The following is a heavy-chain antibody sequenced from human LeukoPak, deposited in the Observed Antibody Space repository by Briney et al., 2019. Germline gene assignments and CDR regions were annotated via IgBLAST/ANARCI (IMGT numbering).Heavy chain of an antibody. Sequence: GASVKVSCKVSGYTLTELSMHWVRQAPGKGLEWMGGFDLEDGETIYAQKFQGRVTMTEDTSTDTAYMELRSLISEDTAVYYCATLKVLRFLEWLPPTLGWFDPWGQGTLVTVSS. V-gene: IGHV1-24*01. J-gene: IGHJ5*02. D-gene: IGHD3-3*01. CDR2: FDLEDGET. CDR3: ATLKVLRFLEWLPPTLGWFDP. CDR1: GYTLTELS.